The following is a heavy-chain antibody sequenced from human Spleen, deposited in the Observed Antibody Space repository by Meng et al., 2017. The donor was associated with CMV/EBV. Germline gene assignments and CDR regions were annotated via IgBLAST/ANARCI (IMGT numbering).Heavy chain of an antibody. CDR2: INPTDGIT. CDR1: GYTFTYYY. D-gene: IGHD3-22*01. CDR3: TRADSSGFWGNWFDP. V-gene: IGHV1-46*01. J-gene: IGHJ5*02. Sequence: ASVKVSCKASGYTFTYYYMHWVRQAPGQGLEWMGMINPTDGITNYAQRFQGRVTVTRDTSTGTVYMELSSLRSEDTAVYYCTRADSSGFWGNWFDPWGQGTLVTVSS.